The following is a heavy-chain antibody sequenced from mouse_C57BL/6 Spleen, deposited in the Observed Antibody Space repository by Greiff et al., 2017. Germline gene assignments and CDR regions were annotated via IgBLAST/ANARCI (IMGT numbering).Heavy chain of an antibody. Sequence: EVMLVESGGGLVQPKGSLKLSCAASGFTFNTYAMHWVRQAPGEGLEWVARIRSKSSNYATYYADSVKDRFTISRDDSQSMLYLQMNNLKTEDTAMYYCVRDKENDYDVGFAYWGQGTLVTVSA. CDR2: IRSKSSNYAT. V-gene: IGHV10-3*01. D-gene: IGHD2-4*01. J-gene: IGHJ3*01. CDR1: GFTFNTYA. CDR3: VRDKENDYDVGFAY.